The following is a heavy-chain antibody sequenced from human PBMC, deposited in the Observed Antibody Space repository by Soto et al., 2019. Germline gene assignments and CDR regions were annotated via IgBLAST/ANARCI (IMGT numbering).Heavy chain of an antibody. J-gene: IGHJ4*02. CDR3: VKDLGGSHWGGHFDS. D-gene: IGHD1-26*01. CDR1: GFTFDDYA. V-gene: IGHV3-9*01. Sequence: EVQLVESGGGLVQPGRSLRLSCAAAGFTFDDYAMHWVRQVPGEGLGWVSGISWNSGRLDYADSVKGRFTISRDNAKNSLYLQMNSLRPEDTALYFCVKDLGGSHWGGHFDSWGQGTLVTVSS. CDR2: ISWNSGRL.